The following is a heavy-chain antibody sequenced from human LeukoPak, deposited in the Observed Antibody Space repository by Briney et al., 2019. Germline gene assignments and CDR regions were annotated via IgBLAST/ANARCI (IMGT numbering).Heavy chain of an antibody. CDR2: IIPIFGTA. V-gene: IGHV1-69*05. CDR3: ARHYYDSSGYHLGVDY. CDR1: GGTFSSYA. Sequence: SVKVSCKASGGTFSSYAISWVRQAPGQGLEWMRGIIPIFGTANYAQKFQGRVTITTDESTSTAYMELSSLRSEDTAVYYCARHYYDSSGYHLGVDYWGQGTLVTVSS. D-gene: IGHD3-22*01. J-gene: IGHJ4*02.